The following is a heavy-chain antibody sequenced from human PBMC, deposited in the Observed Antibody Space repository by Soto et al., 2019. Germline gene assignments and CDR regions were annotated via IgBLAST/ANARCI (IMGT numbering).Heavy chain of an antibody. J-gene: IGHJ5*02. D-gene: IGHD5-12*01. CDR2: ISSSGSS. Sequence: SETLSLTCTVSGGAISGYYCTWIRHSDWEGLEWIGRISSSGSSNYNPSLKSRVTISLHTSMYYSSLTLSSVTAADTAVYYCARGQRFYEWFDPLGQGTLVTVSS. CDR3: ARGQRFYEWFDP. V-gene: IGHV4-4*07. CDR1: GGAISGYY.